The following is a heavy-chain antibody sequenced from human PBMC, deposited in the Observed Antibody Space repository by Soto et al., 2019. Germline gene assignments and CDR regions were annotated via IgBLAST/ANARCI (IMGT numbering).Heavy chain of an antibody. D-gene: IGHD3-16*01. J-gene: IGHJ3*02. CDR2: IIPILGIA. Sequence: SVKVSCKASGGTFSSYTISWVRQAPGQGLEWMGRIIPILGIANYAQKFQGRVTITADKSTSTAYMELSSLRSEDTAVYYCARDGGPDAFDIWGQGTMVTVSS. CDR3: ARDGGPDAFDI. CDR1: GGTFSSYT. V-gene: IGHV1-69*04.